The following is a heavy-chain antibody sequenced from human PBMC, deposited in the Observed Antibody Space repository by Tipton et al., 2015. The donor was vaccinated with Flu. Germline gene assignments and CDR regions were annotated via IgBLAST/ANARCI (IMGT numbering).Heavy chain of an antibody. D-gene: IGHD3-10*01. CDR1: GGSMSSFY. J-gene: IGHJ4*02. V-gene: IGHV4-4*07. Sequence: GLVKPSETLSPTCTVSGGSMSSFYWTWIRQPAGKGLEWIGRMYVSGSTKYNPSLKSRVTMSVDTSKNQFSLKLSSVTAADTAVYYCARGSGSGTDVTFYFWGQGTLVTVSS. CDR3: ARGSGSGTDVTFYF. CDR2: MYVSGST.